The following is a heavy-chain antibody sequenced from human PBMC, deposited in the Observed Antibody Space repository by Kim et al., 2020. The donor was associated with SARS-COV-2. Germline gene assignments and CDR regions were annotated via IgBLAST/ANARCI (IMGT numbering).Heavy chain of an antibody. Sequence: KGRVTIARDNSKNTLYLQMNRLRAEDTAVYYCAKDRRTHYYDSSGYYFDYWGKGTLGTVSS. CDR3: AKDRRTHYYDSSGYYFDY. J-gene: IGHJ4*02. V-gene: IGHV3-30*02. D-gene: IGHD3-22*01.